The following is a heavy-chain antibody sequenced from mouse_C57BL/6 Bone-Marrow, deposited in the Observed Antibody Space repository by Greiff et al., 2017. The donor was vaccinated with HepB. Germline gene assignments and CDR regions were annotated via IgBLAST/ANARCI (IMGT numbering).Heavy chain of an antibody. V-gene: IGHV2-2*01. Sequence: VKLQESGPGLVQPSQSLSITCTVSGFSLTSYGVHWVRQSPGKGLEWLGVIWSGGSTDYNAAFISRLSISKDNSKSQVFFKMNSLQADDTAIYYCARQGDYYGSSPYYFGYWGEGTTLTVSS. J-gene: IGHJ2*01. CDR3: ARQGDYYGSSPYYFGY. D-gene: IGHD1-1*01. CDR1: GFSLTSYG. CDR2: IWSGGST.